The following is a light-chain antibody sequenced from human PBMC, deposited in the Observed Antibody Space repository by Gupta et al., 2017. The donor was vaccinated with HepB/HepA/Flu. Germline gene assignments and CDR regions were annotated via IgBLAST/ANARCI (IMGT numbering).Light chain of an antibody. CDR3: HGNDGTGKT. Sequence: DIQMTQSPSSLSASVGDRVTITCRASQSISSSLNWYQQRPGKAPKLLIYDATTLQSGVPSTFRGSGSGTDFSLSIGRLQPEDFVTYYCHGNDGTGKTFGQGTRVEVK. CDR1: QSISSS. CDR2: DAT. V-gene: IGKV1-39*01. J-gene: IGKJ1*01.